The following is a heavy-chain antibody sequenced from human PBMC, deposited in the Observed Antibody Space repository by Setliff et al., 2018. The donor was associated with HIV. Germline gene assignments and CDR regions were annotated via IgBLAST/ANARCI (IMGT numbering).Heavy chain of an antibody. J-gene: IGHJ6*03. D-gene: IGHD2-8*01. CDR2: IKQDGSEK. V-gene: IGHV3-7*03. Sequence: PGGSLRLSCAASGFTFSSYWMSWVRQAPGKGLEWVANIKQDGSEKYYVDSVKGRFTISRDNAKNSLYLQMNSLRAEDTAVYYCARGVWDMVYAIFTYYYYYMDVWGKGTTVTVSS. CDR3: ARGVWDMVYAIFTYYYYYMDV. CDR1: GFTFSSYW.